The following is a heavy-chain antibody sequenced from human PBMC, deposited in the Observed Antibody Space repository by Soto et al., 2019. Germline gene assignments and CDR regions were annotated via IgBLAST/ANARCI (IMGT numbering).Heavy chain of an antibody. Sequence: EVQLVESGGGVVQPGGSLRLSCAAPGFSVRSNYMNWVRQAPGKGLEWVSIIYSGSGGSTYYADSVKGRFTISSDTSTDTVFLQMNSLRAEDTAMYFCASLRYGSGSRWGQGTLVTVSA. CDR3: ASLRYGSGSR. V-gene: IGHV3-66*01. D-gene: IGHD3-10*01. CDR2: IYSGSGGST. J-gene: IGHJ4*02. CDR1: GFSVRSNY.